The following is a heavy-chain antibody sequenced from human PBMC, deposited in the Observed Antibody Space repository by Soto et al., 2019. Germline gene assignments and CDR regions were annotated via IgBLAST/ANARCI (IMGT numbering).Heavy chain of an antibody. D-gene: IGHD6-13*01. J-gene: IGHJ4*02. CDR1: GFSLSTSGVA. V-gene: IGHV2-5*02. CDR2: LYWDGDK. Sequence: QITLKESGPPLVPPPQTLTLTCTFSGFSLSTSGVAVAWIRQPPGKALEWLSLLYWDGDKRYSPSLKNRLTLTKDSSKNQVVLTMTNLDPVDTATYCCVHSSPFCSSWYIVNYWCQGTLVTGSS. CDR3: VHSSPFCSSWYIVNY.